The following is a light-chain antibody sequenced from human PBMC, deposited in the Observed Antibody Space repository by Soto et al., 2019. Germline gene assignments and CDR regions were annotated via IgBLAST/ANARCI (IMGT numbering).Light chain of an antibody. CDR2: EVS. V-gene: IGLV2-23*02. J-gene: IGLJ1*01. CDR1: HSDVGSYNL. Sequence: QSVLTQPASVSGSPGQSITISCTGTHSDVGSYNLVSWYQQHPGKAPKVIIYEVSERPSGVSDRFSGSKSGNTASLMISGLQAEDEAVYYCCSYAGSTTQTYVFGSGTKVPVL. CDR3: CSYAGSTTQTYV.